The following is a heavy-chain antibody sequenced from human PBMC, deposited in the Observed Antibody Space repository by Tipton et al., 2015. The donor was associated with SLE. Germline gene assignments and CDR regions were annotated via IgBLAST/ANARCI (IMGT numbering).Heavy chain of an antibody. V-gene: IGHV4-39*07. CDR2: INHSGST. J-gene: IGHJ2*01. Sequence: TLSLTCTVSGGSISNSNYYWSWIRQPPGKGLEWIGEINHSGSTNYNPSLKSRVTISVDTSKNQFSLKMSSVTAADTAVYYCARVWGAAAGWYFDLWGRGTLVTVSS. CDR1: GGSISNSNYY. D-gene: IGHD6-13*01. CDR3: ARVWGAAAGWYFDL.